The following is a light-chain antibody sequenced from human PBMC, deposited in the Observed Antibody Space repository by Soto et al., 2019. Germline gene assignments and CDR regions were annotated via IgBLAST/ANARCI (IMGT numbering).Light chain of an antibody. CDR1: QDITKS. CDR3: QQYDNLLFT. V-gene: IGKV1-33*01. CDR2: DAS. Sequence: DIQMTQSPSSLPASVGHRVTITCQASQDITKSLNWYQQKPGKAPKLLIYDASNLQTGVPSRFSGSGSGTDFTFTISSLQPEDIATYYCQQYDNLLFTFGPGTKVDIK. J-gene: IGKJ3*01.